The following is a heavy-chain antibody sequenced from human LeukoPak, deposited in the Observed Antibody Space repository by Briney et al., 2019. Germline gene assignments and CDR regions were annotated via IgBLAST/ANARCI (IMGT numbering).Heavy chain of an antibody. V-gene: IGHV1-69*05. J-gene: IGHJ6*03. CDR2: IIPIFGTA. CDR3: ARGGGSGSYRPLDYYYMDV. D-gene: IGHD3-10*01. CDR1: GGTSSSYA. Sequence: GASVKVSCKASGGTSSSYAISWVRQAPGQGLEWMGGIIPIFGTANYAQKFQGRVTIATDESTSTAYMELSSLRSEDTAVYYCARGGGSGSYRPLDYYYMDVWGKGTTVTVSS.